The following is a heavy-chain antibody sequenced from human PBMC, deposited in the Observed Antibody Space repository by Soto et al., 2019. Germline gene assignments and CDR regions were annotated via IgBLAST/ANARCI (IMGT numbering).Heavy chain of an antibody. CDR2: IHYSGTT. CDR3: AGPPYYDFWGGYPPIDY. D-gene: IGHD3-3*01. V-gene: IGHV4-59*08. Sequence: PSETLSLTCTVSGGSMSNNFWSWIRQPPGKGLEWIAYIHYSGTTKFNPSLNSRVTISLDTSKNQFSLKLTSVTAADPAVYYCAGPPYYDFWGGYPPIDYWGQGTLVTVSS. J-gene: IGHJ4*02. CDR1: GGSMSNNF.